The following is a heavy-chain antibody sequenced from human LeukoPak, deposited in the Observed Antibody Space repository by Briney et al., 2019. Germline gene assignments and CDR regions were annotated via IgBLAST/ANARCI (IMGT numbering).Heavy chain of an antibody. D-gene: IGHD5-18*01. Sequence: ASVKVSCKASGYTFTTYYMRWVRQAPGQGLEWMGIINPGGGGTTYAQNFQGRVTMTRDTSTGTVHMELTSLGSDDTAVYYCARGGLGIQLWPFDSWGQGTLVTVSS. J-gene: IGHJ4*02. CDR2: INPGGGGT. V-gene: IGHV1-46*01. CDR1: GYTFTTYY. CDR3: ARGGLGIQLWPFDS.